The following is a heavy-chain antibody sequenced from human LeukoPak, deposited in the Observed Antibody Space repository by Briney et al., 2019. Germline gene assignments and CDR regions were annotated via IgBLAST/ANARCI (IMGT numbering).Heavy chain of an antibody. V-gene: IGHV4-34*08. Sequence: SETLSLTRAVYGVTFSGYYWSWIRQPPGKGLEWIGEINHGGSTNYNPSLKSRVTISVDTSKNQFSLKLSSVTAADTAVYYCAGSGYSGYDLNYWGQGTLVTVSS. D-gene: IGHD5-12*01. CDR3: AGSGYSGYDLNY. CDR1: GVTFSGYY. J-gene: IGHJ4*02. CDR2: INHGGST.